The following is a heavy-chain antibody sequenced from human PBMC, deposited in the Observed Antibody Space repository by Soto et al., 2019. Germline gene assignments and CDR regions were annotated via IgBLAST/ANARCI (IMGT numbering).Heavy chain of an antibody. CDR2: IDYTGGTT. V-gene: IGHV3-23*01. CDR3: AKDASRTSGWYYFDY. Sequence: GGSLRLSCAASGFTFSILAMGWVRQAPGKGLEWVSVIDYTGGTTYYTDSVKGRFIISRDNSKKMLYLQMNSLRAEDTAVYYCAKDASRTSGWYYFDYWGQGALVTVSS. CDR1: GFTFSILA. D-gene: IGHD6-19*01. J-gene: IGHJ4*02.